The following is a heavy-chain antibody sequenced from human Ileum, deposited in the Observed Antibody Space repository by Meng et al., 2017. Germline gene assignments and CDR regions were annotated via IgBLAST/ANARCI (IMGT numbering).Heavy chain of an antibody. CDR3: ARDHMGSLDY. V-gene: IGHV4-61*08. CDR2: AST. Sequence: QVQLQASGPGLVRPSETLSLICTVSGGSVSRAGYQWGWIRQLPGKGLEWIGYASTNYNPSLKSRVTISLDTSRNQFSLSLSSVTAADTAVYYCARDHMGSLDYWGQGILVTVSS. CDR1: GGSVSRAGYQ. J-gene: IGHJ4*02. D-gene: IGHD1-26*01.